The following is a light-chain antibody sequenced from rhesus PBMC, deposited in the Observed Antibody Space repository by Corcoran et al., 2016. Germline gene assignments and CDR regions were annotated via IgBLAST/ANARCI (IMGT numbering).Light chain of an antibody. V-gene: IGKV1-41*01. Sequence: DIQMTLSPFSLAASVGVRVTDTCGVRQSTKNYLHCNQQEPGKAPKLLSYSASSLQSGVPSRFRGSGSGTEFSLTINSLQPVNSATYYCPQFKSYLSFGQRTKVSIK. CDR1: QSTKNY. J-gene: IGKJ2*01. CDR3: PQFKSYLS. CDR2: SAS.